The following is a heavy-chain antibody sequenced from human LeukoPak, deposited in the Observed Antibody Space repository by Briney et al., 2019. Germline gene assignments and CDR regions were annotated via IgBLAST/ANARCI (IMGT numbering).Heavy chain of an antibody. CDR3: ARGVSIAARQPVYYFDY. J-gene: IGHJ4*02. CDR1: GYSISSGYY. V-gene: IGHV4-38-2*02. Sequence: SETLSLTCTVSGYSISSGYYWGWIRQPPGKGLEWIGSIYYSGSTYYNPSLKSRVTISVDTSKNQFSLKLSSVTAADTAVYYCARGVSIAARQPVYYFDYWGQGTLVTVSS. D-gene: IGHD6-6*01. CDR2: IYYSGST.